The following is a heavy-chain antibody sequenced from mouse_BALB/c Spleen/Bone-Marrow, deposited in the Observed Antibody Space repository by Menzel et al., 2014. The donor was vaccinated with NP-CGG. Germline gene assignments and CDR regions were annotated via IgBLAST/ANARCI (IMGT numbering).Heavy chain of an antibody. V-gene: IGHV1-67*01. CDR2: ISTNSGNT. CDR3: ASYYGSSYFDY. J-gene: IGHJ2*01. CDR1: GYTFTDYA. Sequence: QVQLQQSGPELVRPGVSVKISCKGSGYTFTDYAMHWVKQSHAKSLEWIGVISTNSGNTNYNQKFKGKATMTVDKSSSTAYMELARLTSEDSAIYYCASYYGSSYFDYWGQGTTLTVSS. D-gene: IGHD1-1*01.